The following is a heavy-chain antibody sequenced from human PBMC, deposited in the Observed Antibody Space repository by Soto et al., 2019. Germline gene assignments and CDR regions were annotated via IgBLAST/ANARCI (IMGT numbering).Heavy chain of an antibody. Sequence: QVQLVESGGGVVQPGRSLRLSCAASGFTFSSYGMHWVRQAPGKGLEWVAVIWYDGSNKYYADSVKGRFTISRDNSKNTLYLQMNSLRAEDTAVYYCARGVDGYNRIWYFDLWGRGTLVTVSS. V-gene: IGHV3-33*01. CDR1: GFTFSSYG. J-gene: IGHJ2*01. D-gene: IGHD5-12*01. CDR3: ARGVDGYNRIWYFDL. CDR2: IWYDGSNK.